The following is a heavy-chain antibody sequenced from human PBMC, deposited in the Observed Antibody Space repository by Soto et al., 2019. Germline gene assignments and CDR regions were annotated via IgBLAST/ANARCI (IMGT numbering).Heavy chain of an antibody. CDR3: AVGPRMWLAGGGY. V-gene: IGHV4-34*01. Sequence: QVLLEQWGAGLLKPSETLSLTCAVYGGSFSGYYWTWIRQPPGRGLEWLGEINHSGITDYNPSLKSRVSISIDPSKIQFSLKLNSVTAADAAVYYCAVGPRMWLAGGGYWGQGTLVTVSS. D-gene: IGHD6-19*01. CDR1: GGSFSGYY. J-gene: IGHJ4*02. CDR2: INHSGIT.